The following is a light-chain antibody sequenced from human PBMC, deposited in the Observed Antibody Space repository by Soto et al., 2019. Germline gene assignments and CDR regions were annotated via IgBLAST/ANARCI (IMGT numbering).Light chain of an antibody. CDR3: QQTNSSPLT. J-gene: IGKJ4*01. CDR1: QDIRSR. V-gene: IGKV1-12*01. Sequence: DIHMTQSPSSLSASVGDSVTFTCRASQDIRSRLAWYQQKPGKAPKLLLYAASILQTGVPSRFSGSGSGTEFTLTISSLQPEDVATYYCQQTNSSPLTFGGGTKVDIK. CDR2: AAS.